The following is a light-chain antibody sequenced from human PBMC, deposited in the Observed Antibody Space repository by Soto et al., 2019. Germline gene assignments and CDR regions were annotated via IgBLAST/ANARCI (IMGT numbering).Light chain of an antibody. CDR2: DAS. CDR1: QSVSQY. J-gene: IGKJ2*01. V-gene: IGKV3-11*01. Sequence: EIVLTQSPATLSLSPGERVILSCRASQSVSQYLAWYQKKPGQAPRLLIYDASNRATGVPARFSASRSGTAFTLTITSLAPEDVPVYDCQQRWLPPYAFGLGTKLEIK. CDR3: QQRWLPPYA.